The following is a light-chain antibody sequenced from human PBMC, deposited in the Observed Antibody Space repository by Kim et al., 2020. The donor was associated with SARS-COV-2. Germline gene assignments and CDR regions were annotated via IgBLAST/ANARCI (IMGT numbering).Light chain of an antibody. Sequence: SYELTQPPSVSVAPGKTASITCGGDNIGSDSVNRYQQKPGQAPVVVIYSDSDRPSGIPERFSGSNSGDAATLTISRVAAGDEADYYCQVWDDTNDLWGFGGGTQLTVL. CDR1: NIGSDS. V-gene: IGLV3-21*04. CDR2: SDS. CDR3: QVWDDTNDLWG. J-gene: IGLJ3*02.